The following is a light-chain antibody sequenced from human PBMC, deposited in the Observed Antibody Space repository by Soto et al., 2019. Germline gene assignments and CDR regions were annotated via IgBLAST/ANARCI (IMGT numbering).Light chain of an antibody. V-gene: IGLV7-46*01. CDR3: LLPYADAWV. J-gene: IGLJ3*02. CDR2: DTS. CDR1: TGAVTSAHY. Sequence: QAVVTQEPSLSVSPGGTVTLTCGSSTGAVTSAHYPYWFQQKPGQAPRTLIYDTSNKQSWTPARFSGSLLGGKAALTLSGSQPEYEAEYYCLLPYADAWVFGGGTKLTVL.